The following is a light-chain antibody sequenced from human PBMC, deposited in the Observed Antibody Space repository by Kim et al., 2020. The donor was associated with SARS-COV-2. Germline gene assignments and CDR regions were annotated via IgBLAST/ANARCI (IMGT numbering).Light chain of an antibody. V-gene: IGLV3-1*01. CDR2: QDN. CDR3: QAWDSSTNWV. CDR1: KLGNKY. Sequence: SYELTQPPSVSVSPGQTASITCSGNKLGNKYACWYQQKPGQSPVLVIYQDNRRPSGIPERFSGSNSGNTATLTISGTQAMDEADYYCQAWDSSTNWVFGGGTQLTVL. J-gene: IGLJ3*02.